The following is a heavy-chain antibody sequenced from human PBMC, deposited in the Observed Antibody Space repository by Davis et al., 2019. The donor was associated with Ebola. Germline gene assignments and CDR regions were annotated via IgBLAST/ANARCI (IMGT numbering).Heavy chain of an antibody. V-gene: IGHV5-10-1*01. CDR3: ARLRVEDIVVVPAADGMDV. CDR2: IDPSDSYT. D-gene: IGHD2-2*01. J-gene: IGHJ6*02. CDR1: GYSFSTYW. Sequence: GGSLRLSCKGSGYSFSTYWISWVRQMPGKGLEWMGRIDPSDSYTNYSPSFQGHVTISADKSISTAYLQWSSLKASDTAMYYCARLRVEDIVVVPAADGMDVWGQGTTVTVSS.